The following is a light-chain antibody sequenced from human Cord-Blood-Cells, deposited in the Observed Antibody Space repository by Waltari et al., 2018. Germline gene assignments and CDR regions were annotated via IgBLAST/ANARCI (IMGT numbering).Light chain of an antibody. CDR1: SSDVGGYNY. Sequence: QSALTQPASVSGSPGPSITISCTGTSSDVGGYNYVSWYPQHPGKAPKLMIYKVSNRPSGVSNRFSGSKSGNTASLTISGLQAEDEADYYCSSYTSSSTWVFGGGTKLTVL. J-gene: IGLJ3*02. V-gene: IGLV2-14*01. CDR2: KVS. CDR3: SSYTSSSTWV.